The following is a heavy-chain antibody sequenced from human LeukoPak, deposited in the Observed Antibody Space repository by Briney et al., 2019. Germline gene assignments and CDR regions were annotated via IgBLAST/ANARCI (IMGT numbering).Heavy chain of an antibody. CDR3: ARWNSSGWGDYYYYGMDV. CDR2: IIPIFGTA. D-gene: IGHD6-19*01. J-gene: IGHJ6*02. V-gene: IGHV1-69*01. CDR1: GGTFSSYA. Sequence: GSSVTVSCTASGGTFSSYAISWVRQAPGQGLGWMGGIIPIFGTANYAQKFQGRVTITADESTSTAYMELSSLRSEDTAVYYCARWNSSGWGDYYYYGMDVWGQGTTVTVSS.